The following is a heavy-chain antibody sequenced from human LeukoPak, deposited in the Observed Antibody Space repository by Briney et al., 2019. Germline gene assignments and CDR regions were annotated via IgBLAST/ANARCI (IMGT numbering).Heavy chain of an antibody. V-gene: IGHV3-30-3*01. Sequence: GGSLRLSCAASGFTFSRYAIHWVRQAPGKGLEWVAVISYDGSNTHYVDSVKGRFSISRDNSKNTLYLQMNSLRAEDTGVYYCARDGCEDCYLYYFDYWGQGTLVTVSS. D-gene: IGHD2-21*02. CDR2: ISYDGSNT. CDR3: ARDGCEDCYLYYFDY. J-gene: IGHJ4*02. CDR1: GFTFSRYA.